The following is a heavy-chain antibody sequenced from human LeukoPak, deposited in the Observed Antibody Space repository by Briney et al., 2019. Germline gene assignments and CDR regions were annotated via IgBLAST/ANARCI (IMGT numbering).Heavy chain of an antibody. CDR2: INTDGSST. J-gene: IGHJ4*02. CDR3: ARRTAAGKYYFDS. V-gene: IGHV3-74*01. CDR1: GFTFSSYW. D-gene: IGHD6-13*01. Sequence: GGSLRLSCAASGFTFSSYWMHWVRQAPGKGLVWVSVINTDGSSTNYADSVKGRFTISRDNAKNTLFLQMNSLRADDTAVYYCARRTAAGKYYFDSWGQGTLVTVSP.